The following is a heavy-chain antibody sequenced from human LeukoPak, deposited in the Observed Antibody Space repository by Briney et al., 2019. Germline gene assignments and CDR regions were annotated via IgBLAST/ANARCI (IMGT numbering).Heavy chain of an antibody. CDR3: ARRRITTYFDY. Sequence: GGSLRLSCAASRFNFSDYYMSWIRQAPGKGLEWVSDISRSGTTMHYADSLKGRFTISRDNAKNSLYLQMSSLRAEDTAVYYCARRRITTYFDYWGQGTLVTVSS. D-gene: IGHD4-11*01. V-gene: IGHV3-11*04. CDR1: RFNFSDYY. CDR2: ISRSGTTM. J-gene: IGHJ4*02.